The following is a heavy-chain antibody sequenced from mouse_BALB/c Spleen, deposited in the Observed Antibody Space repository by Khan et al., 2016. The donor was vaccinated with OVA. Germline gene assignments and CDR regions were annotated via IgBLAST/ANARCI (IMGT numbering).Heavy chain of an antibody. J-gene: IGHJ1*01. Sequence: QIQLVQSGPELKKPGETVKISCKASGYTFTNYVMNWVKQAPGKGLKWMGWINTYTGEPTYADDFKGRFAFSLETSASTAYLQINNLKNEDTATXFCTRMKPYWYFDVWGAGTTVTVSS. CDR2: INTYTGEP. CDR1: GYTFTNYV. V-gene: IGHV9-3-1*01. CDR3: TRMKPYWYFDV.